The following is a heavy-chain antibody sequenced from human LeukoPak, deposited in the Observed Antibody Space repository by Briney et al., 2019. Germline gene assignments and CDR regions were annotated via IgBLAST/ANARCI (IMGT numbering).Heavy chain of an antibody. V-gene: IGHV3-53*01. CDR2: IYSGGST. CDR3: AKDPGSGWLGYAFDI. CDR1: GFTVSSNY. Sequence: PGGPLRLSCAASGFTVSSNYMSWVRQAPGKGLEWVSVIYSGGSTYYADSVKGRFTISRDNSKNTLYLQMNSLRAEDTAVYCCAKDPGSGWLGYAFDIWGQGTMVTVSS. D-gene: IGHD6-19*01. J-gene: IGHJ3*02.